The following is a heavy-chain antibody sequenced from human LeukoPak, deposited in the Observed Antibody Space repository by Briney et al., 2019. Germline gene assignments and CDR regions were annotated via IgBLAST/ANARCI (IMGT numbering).Heavy chain of an antibody. CDR1: GDSVSSNSAA. CDR3: AREGGPLNWFDP. J-gene: IGHJ5*02. CDR2: THYRSKWYN. V-gene: IGHV6-1*01. D-gene: IGHD1-26*01. Sequence: SQTLSLSCAISGDSVSSNSAAWNWIRQSPSRGLEWLGRTHYRSKWYNDYAVSVKSRTTIKPDTSKNQFSLQLNSVTPEDTAVYYCAREGGPLNWFDPWGQGTLVTVSS.